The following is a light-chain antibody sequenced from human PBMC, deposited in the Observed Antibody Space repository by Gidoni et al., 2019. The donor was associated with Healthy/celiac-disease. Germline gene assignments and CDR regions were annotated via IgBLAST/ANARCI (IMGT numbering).Light chain of an antibody. J-gene: IGLJ3*02. Sequence: SYELTQPPSVSVSPGQTASITCPGDKLGDKYACWYQQKPGQSPVLVIYQDSNRPSGIPDRFAGSNSGNTATLTISGTQAMDEADYYCQAWDSSTASWVFGGGTKLTVL. CDR1: KLGDKY. V-gene: IGLV3-1*01. CDR3: QAWDSSTASWV. CDR2: QDS.